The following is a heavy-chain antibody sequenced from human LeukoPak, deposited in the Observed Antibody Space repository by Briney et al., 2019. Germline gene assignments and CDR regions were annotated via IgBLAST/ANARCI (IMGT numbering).Heavy chain of an antibody. D-gene: IGHD1-26*01. Sequence: ASVKVSGKASGYTFTSYYMHWVRQAPGQGLEWMGIINPSGGSTSYAQKFQGRVTFISNTSATTAFMELSSLRSEDAAVYYCARDSGSGSNDYWGQGTLVTVSS. CDR3: ARDSGSGSNDY. J-gene: IGHJ4*02. V-gene: IGHV1-46*01. CDR2: INPSGGST. CDR1: GYTFTSYY.